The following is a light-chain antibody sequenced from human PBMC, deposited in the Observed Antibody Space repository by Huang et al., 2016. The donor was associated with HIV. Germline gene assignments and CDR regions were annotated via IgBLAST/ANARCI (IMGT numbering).Light chain of an antibody. CDR1: QSVSSY. CDR2: DAS. J-gene: IGKJ2*01. V-gene: IGKV3-11*01. CDR3: QQRSNWPRMYT. Sequence: EIVLTQSPATLSLSPGERATLSCRASQSVSSYLAWDQQKPGQAPRLLLYDASNRATGIPARFSGRGSWTDFTLTISSLEPEDFAVYYCQQRSNWPRMYTFGQGTKLEIK.